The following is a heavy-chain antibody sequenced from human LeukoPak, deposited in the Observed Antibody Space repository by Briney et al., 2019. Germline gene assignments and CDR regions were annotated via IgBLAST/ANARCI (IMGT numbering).Heavy chain of an antibody. V-gene: IGHV1-8*01. CDR2: MNPNSGYT. Sequence: ASVKVSCKASGYTFTSYDINWVRQATGQGLEWMGYMNPNSGYTVYAQEFQGRVTMTRNISISTAYMELSSLRSEDTAVYYCAKVPRELTGKWDQGTLVTVSA. CDR3: AKVPRELTGK. D-gene: IGHD7-27*01. J-gene: IGHJ4*02. CDR1: GYTFTSYD.